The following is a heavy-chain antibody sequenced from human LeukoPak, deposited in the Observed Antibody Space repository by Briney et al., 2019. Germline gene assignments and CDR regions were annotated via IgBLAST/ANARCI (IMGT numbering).Heavy chain of an antibody. CDR2: ISAYNGNT. V-gene: IGHV1-18*01. D-gene: IGHD6-6*01. Sequence: GASVNVSCKGSGYTFTSYGISWVRQAPGQGLEWMGWISAYNGNTNYAQKLQGRVTMTTDTSASRAYMELRSLRSDDTAVYYCARDLPRARDFDYWGQGTLVTVSS. CDR3: ARDLPRARDFDY. J-gene: IGHJ4*02. CDR1: GYTFTSYG.